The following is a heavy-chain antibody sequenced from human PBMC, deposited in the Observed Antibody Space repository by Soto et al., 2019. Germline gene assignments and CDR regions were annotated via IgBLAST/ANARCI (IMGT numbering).Heavy chain of an antibody. J-gene: IGHJ4*02. CDR1: GGSISSGPYS. D-gene: IGHD3-22*01. Sequence: PSETLSLTCTVSGGSISSGPYSWGWIRQPPGKGLEWIGTFYHSGSTHHNPSLESRVTISVDTSKNQFTLKLSSVTAADTAVYYCARISRYDSSGYFAQCLDNWGQGTLVTVSS. V-gene: IGHV4-39*06. CDR2: FYHSGST. CDR3: ARISRYDSSGYFAQCLDN.